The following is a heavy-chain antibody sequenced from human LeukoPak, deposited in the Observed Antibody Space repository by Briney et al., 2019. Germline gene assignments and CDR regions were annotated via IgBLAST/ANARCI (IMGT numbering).Heavy chain of an antibody. V-gene: IGHV4-4*07. Sequence: SETLSLTCTVSGGSISSYYWSWIRQPAGKGLEWIGRIYASGSTNYNPSLKSRVTISVDTSKNQFSLKLSSVTAADTAVYYCARVSFGYSSSPYFDYWGQGTLVTVSS. CDR2: IYASGST. J-gene: IGHJ4*02. D-gene: IGHD6-6*01. CDR3: ARVSFGYSSSPYFDY. CDR1: GGSISSYY.